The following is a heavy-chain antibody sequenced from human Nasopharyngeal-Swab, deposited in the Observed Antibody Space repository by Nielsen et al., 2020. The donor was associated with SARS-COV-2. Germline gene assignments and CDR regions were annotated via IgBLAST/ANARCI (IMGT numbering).Heavy chain of an antibody. CDR2: ISYDGSNK. Sequence: GESLKISCAASGFTFSRYTMHWVRQAPGKGLEWVAVISYDGSNKYYADSVKGRFTISRDISKNTLYLQMKRLRAEDTAVFFCASTPLDSSGYYYAFHYWGRGTLVTVS. D-gene: IGHD3-22*01. J-gene: IGHJ4*02. CDR1: GFTFSRYT. CDR3: ASTPLDSSGYYYAFHY. V-gene: IGHV3-30-3*01.